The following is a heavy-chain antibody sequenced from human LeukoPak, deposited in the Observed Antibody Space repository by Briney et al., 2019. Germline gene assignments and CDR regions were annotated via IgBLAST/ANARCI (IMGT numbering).Heavy chain of an antibody. J-gene: IGHJ3*02. D-gene: IGHD3-22*01. V-gene: IGHV4-61*02. CDR2: IYTSGST. CDR1: GGSISSGTYY. CDR3: ARDPYDTSANDAFDI. Sequence: PSETLSLTCTVSGGSISSGTYYWHWIRQHAGKGLEWIGRIYTSGSTNYNPSLKSRVTISVDASKNQFSLKLTSVTAADTAMYYCARDPYDTSANDAFDIWGQGTMVSVSS.